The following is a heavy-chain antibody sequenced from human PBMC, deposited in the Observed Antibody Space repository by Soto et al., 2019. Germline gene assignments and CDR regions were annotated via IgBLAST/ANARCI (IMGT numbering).Heavy chain of an antibody. CDR1: GYTFRNYG. CDR2: VSAYNRNT. J-gene: IGHJ4*02. Sequence: QVQLVQSGAEVKKPGASVKVSCEAYGYTFRNYGITWVRQAPGQGLEWMGWVSAYNRNTNYAQKFQERGTMTTDTSKSTAYMELRSLRSDDTAIYFCARERQWDSLPYWGQGTLVTVSS. V-gene: IGHV1-18*01. D-gene: IGHD1-26*01. CDR3: ARERQWDSLPY.